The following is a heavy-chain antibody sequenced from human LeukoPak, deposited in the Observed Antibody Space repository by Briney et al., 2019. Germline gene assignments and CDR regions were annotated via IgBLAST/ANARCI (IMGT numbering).Heavy chain of an antibody. Sequence: GGSLRLSCAASGFTFSSYWMSWVRQAPGKGLEWVANIKQDGSEKYYVDSVKGRFTIPRDNAKNSLYLQMNSLRAEDTAVYYCARDTGAAKDYYYYGMDVWGKGTTDTVSS. CDR1: GFTFSSYW. D-gene: IGHD2-15*01. J-gene: IGHJ6*04. CDR2: IKQDGSEK. V-gene: IGHV3-7*03. CDR3: ARDTGAAKDYYYYGMDV.